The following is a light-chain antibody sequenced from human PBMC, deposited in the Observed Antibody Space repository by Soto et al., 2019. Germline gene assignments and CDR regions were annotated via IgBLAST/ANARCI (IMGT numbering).Light chain of an antibody. CDR3: QQYSSSRT. V-gene: IGKV3-20*01. Sequence: EIVLTQSPGSLSLSPGERATLSCRASQSVSSSYLAWYQQKPGQAPRLLIYGGSSRATGIPVRFSGSGSETDSTLTITRLEPEDFAMYYCQQYSSSRTFGQGTKVDNK. J-gene: IGKJ1*01. CDR2: GGS. CDR1: QSVSSSY.